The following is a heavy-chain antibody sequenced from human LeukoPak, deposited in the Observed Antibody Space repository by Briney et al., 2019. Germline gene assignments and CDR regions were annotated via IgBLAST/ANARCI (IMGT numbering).Heavy chain of an antibody. CDR1: GGSFSGYY. CDR2: INHRGST. CDR3: ARSISSGWYDAYYYYYGMDV. V-gene: IGHV4-34*01. J-gene: IGHJ6*02. D-gene: IGHD6-19*01. Sequence: PSETLSLTCAVYGGSFSGYYWSWIRQPPGKGLEWIGEINHRGSTNYNPSLKSRVTISVDTSKNQFSLKLSSVTAADTAVYYCARSISSGWYDAYYYYYGMDVWGQGTTVTVSS.